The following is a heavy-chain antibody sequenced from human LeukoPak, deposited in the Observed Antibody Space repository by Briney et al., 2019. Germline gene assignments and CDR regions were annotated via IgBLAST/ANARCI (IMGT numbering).Heavy chain of an antibody. CDR3: ARDLRSSGYSK. J-gene: IGHJ4*02. Sequence: GGSLRLSCVASGLTFSSQWMTWVRQAPGKGLEWLANIGGDGRRKFYEDSVEGRFTISSDNAESSLYLQMNSLRAEDTAVYYCARDLRSSGYSKWGQGTLVTVSS. D-gene: IGHD3-22*01. V-gene: IGHV3-7*01. CDR1: GLTFSSQW. CDR2: IGGDGRRK.